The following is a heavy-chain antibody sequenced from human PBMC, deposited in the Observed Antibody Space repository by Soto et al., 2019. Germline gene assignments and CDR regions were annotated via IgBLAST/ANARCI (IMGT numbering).Heavy chain of an antibody. Sequence: GASVKVSCKASGHTFTGYYMHWVRQAPGQGLEWMGWINPNSGGTNYAQKFQGRVTMTRDTSTSTAYMELRSLRSDDTAVYYCARGGPSIDYWGQETLVTVPS. J-gene: IGHJ4*02. D-gene: IGHD6-6*01. V-gene: IGHV1-2*02. CDR3: ARGGPSIDY. CDR2: INPNSGGT. CDR1: GHTFTGYY.